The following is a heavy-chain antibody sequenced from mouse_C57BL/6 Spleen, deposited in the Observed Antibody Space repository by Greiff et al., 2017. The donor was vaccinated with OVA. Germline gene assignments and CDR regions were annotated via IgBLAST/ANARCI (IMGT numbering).Heavy chain of an antibody. CDR3: AKIYYYGSSYFYAMDY. D-gene: IGHD1-1*01. V-gene: IGHV3-6*01. J-gene: IGHJ4*01. Sequence: EVQLQQSGPGLVKPSQSLSLTCSVTGYSITSGYYWNWIRQFPGNKLEWMGYISYDGSNNYNPSLKNRISITRDTSKNQFFLKLNSVTTEDTATYYCAKIYYYGSSYFYAMDYWGQGTSVTVSS. CDR1: GYSITSGYY. CDR2: ISYDGSN.